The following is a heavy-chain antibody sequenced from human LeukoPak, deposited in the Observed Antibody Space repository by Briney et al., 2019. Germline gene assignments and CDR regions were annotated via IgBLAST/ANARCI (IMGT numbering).Heavy chain of an antibody. CDR2: IKQDGSEK. J-gene: IGHJ6*03. CDR1: GFTFSSYW. CDR3: ARDYYDSSGYYYYYYYMDV. D-gene: IGHD3-22*01. V-gene: IGHV3-7*01. Sequence: GGSLRLSCAASGFTFSSYWMSWVRQAPGKGLEWVANIKQDGSEKYYVDSVKGRFTISRDNAKNSLYPQMNSLRAEDTAVYYCARDYYDSSGYYYYYYYMDVWGKGTTVTVSS.